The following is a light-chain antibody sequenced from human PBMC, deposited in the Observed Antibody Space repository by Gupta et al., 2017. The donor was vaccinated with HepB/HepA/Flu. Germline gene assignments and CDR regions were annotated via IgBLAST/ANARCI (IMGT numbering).Light chain of an antibody. CDR2: GAS. CDR3: QHYGSSPT. Sequence: EIVLTPSPGTLSLSPGDRATLSCRASQSVSSSYLAWYQQKPGQAPRLLISGASSRATGIPDRFSGSWSRTDFTLTSSRLEPEDFAVYYCQHYGSSPTFGQGTKVEIK. J-gene: IGKJ1*01. V-gene: IGKV3-20*01. CDR1: QSVSSSY.